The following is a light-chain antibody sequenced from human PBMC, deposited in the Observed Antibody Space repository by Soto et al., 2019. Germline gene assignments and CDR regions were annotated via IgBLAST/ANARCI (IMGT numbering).Light chain of an antibody. J-gene: IGKJ1*01. CDR1: QSLVHSDGNTY. CDR3: MQAALFPWT. CDR2: NIS. V-gene: IGKV2-24*01. Sequence: DIVMTQTPLSSPVTLGQPASISCRSSQSLVHSDGNTYLSWLHQRPGQPPRLLIYNISNRLSAVPDRFSGSGAGTDFTLKISRVEGEDVGVYYCMQAALFPWTFGQGTKVEIK.